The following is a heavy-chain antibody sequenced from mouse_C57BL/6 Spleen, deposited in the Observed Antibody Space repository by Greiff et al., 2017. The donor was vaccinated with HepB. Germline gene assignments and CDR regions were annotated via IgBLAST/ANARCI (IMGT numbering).Heavy chain of an antibody. CDR2: IYPSDSET. Sequence: QVQLQQPGAELVRPGSSVKLSCKASGYTFTSYWMDWVKQRPGQGLEWIGNIYPSDSETHYNQKFKDKATLTVDKSSSTAYMQLSSLTSEDSAVYYCARGGYYGSRYWGQGTTLTVSS. D-gene: IGHD1-1*01. J-gene: IGHJ2*01. CDR1: GYTFTSYW. V-gene: IGHV1-61*01. CDR3: ARGGYYGSRY.